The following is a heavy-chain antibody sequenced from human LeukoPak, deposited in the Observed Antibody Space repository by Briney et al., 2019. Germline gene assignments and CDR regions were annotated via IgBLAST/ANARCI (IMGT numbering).Heavy chain of an antibody. D-gene: IGHD2-15*01. CDR2: ITPILGTT. CDR1: GGTFNSHI. CDR3: ARGPPFAYCSGGSCYWDY. J-gene: IGHJ4*02. Sequence: SVKVSCKASGGTFNSHIFSWVRQAPGQGLEWMGRITPILGTTNYAQKFQGRITITADKSTSTAYMELSSLRSEDTAVYYCARGPPFAYCSGGSCYWDYWGQGTLVTVSS. V-gene: IGHV1-69*08.